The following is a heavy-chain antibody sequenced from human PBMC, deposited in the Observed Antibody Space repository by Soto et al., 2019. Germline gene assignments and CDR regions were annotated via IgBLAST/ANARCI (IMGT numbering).Heavy chain of an antibody. CDR3: ARNFDSGGYYSDY. CDR2: ISSSAYT. Sequence: PGGSLRLSCAASGFPSSDYYMSWIRQAPGEGLEWISYISSSAYTIYADSVKGRFTISRDNAKNSLFLQMTSLRVEDTAVYYCARNFDSGGYYSDYWGQGTLVTVSS. CDR1: GFPSSDYY. V-gene: IGHV3-11*06. D-gene: IGHD3-22*01. J-gene: IGHJ4*02.